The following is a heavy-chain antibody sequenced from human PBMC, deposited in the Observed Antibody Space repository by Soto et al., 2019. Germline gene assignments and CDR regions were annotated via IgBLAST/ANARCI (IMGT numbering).Heavy chain of an antibody. V-gene: IGHV3-66*01. CDR1: GFTVSSNY. D-gene: IGHD6-13*01. CDR3: ARADLARWHIAAADPSRFDY. Sequence: GGSLRLSCAASGFTVSSNYMSWVRQAPGKGLEWVSVIYSGGSTYYADSVKGRFTISRDNSKNTLYLQMNSLRAEDTAVYYCARADLARWHIAAADPSRFDYWGQGTLVTVSS. CDR2: IYSGGST. J-gene: IGHJ4*02.